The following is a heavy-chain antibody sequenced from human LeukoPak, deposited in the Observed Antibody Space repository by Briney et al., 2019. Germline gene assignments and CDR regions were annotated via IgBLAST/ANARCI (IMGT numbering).Heavy chain of an antibody. CDR3: VRHPGSYNVLTGYSYYFDY. D-gene: IGHD3-9*01. V-gene: IGHV3-7*01. CDR1: GFTFGSYW. J-gene: IGHJ4*02. CDR2: IKHDGSDH. Sequence: PGGSLSLSCVGSGFTFGSYWMSWVRQAPGKGLEWVANIKHDGSDHYYADSVAGRFTISRDNAKNSLYLEMSSLRAEDAAVYFCVRHPGSYNVLTGYSYYFDYWGQGTLVTVSS.